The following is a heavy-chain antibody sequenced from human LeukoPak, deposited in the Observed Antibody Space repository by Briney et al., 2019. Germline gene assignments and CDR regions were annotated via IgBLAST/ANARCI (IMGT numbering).Heavy chain of an antibody. Sequence: PSETLSLTCTVSGDSISSRSYYWGWIRQPPGKGLEWIGSIYYSGSTYYNPSLKSRVTISVDTSKNQFSLKLSSVTAADTAVYYCANQQWLVRRGHFDYWGQGTLVTVSS. CDR2: IYYSGST. CDR3: ANQQWLVRRGHFDY. CDR1: GDSISSRSYY. V-gene: IGHV4-39*01. D-gene: IGHD6-19*01. J-gene: IGHJ4*02.